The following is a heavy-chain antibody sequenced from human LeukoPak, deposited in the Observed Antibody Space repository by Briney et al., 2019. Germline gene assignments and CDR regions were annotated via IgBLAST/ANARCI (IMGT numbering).Heavy chain of an antibody. Sequence: GGSLRLSCAASGFTFNTYAMSWVRQAPGKGLEWVSTIGGSGGSTYYADSVKGRFTISRDNSKNTLYLQMNSLRAEDTAVYYCAAYASNTVVIVRAFDIWGQGTMVTVSS. D-gene: IGHD4-23*01. J-gene: IGHJ3*02. V-gene: IGHV3-23*01. CDR2: IGGSGGST. CDR3: AAYASNTVVIVRAFDI. CDR1: GFTFNTYA.